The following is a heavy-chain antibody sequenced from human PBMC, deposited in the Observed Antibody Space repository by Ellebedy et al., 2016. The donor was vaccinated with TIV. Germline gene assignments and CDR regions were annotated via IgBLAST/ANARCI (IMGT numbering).Heavy chain of an antibody. J-gene: IGHJ3*02. D-gene: IGHD3-10*01. V-gene: IGHV4-59*01. CDR1: GGSITNYY. CDR2: ISYTGST. CDR3: ARDETSMVRGVAGALDI. Sequence: PGGSLRLSCTVSGGSITNYYWSWIRQPPGKGLQWIGYISYTGSTKYNSSLKSRVTISVDTSKTQFSLKLTSVTAADTAVYYCARDETSMVRGVAGALDIWGHGTVVTVSS.